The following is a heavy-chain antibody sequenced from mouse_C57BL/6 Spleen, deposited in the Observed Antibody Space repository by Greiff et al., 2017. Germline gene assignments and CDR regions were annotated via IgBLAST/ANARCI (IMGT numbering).Heavy chain of an antibody. D-gene: IGHD1-1*01. J-gene: IGHJ2*01. V-gene: IGHV1-81*01. CDR2: IYPRSGNT. CDR3: ARYYGSSYGDY. CDR1: GYTFTSYG. Sequence: VKLVESGAELARPGASVKLSCKASGYTFTSYGISWVKQRTGQGLEWIGEIYPRSGNTYYNEKFKGKATLTADKSSSTAYMELRSLTSEDSAVYFCARYYGSSYGDYWGQGTTLTVSS.